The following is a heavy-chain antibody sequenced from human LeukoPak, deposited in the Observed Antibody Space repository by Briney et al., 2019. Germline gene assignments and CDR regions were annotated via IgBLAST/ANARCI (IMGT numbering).Heavy chain of an antibody. V-gene: IGHV4-38-2*02. Sequence: TSETLSLTCTVSGDSISSYYWGWIRQPPGKGLEWIGDIYHSGSAYYNPSLKSRVTLSVDTSKNQFSLNLTSVTAADTAVYYCARDRGYYDTSGYYGDAFDIWGQGTKVTVSS. CDR3: ARDRGYYDTSGYYGDAFDI. J-gene: IGHJ3*02. CDR2: IYHSGSA. CDR1: GDSISSYY. D-gene: IGHD3-22*01.